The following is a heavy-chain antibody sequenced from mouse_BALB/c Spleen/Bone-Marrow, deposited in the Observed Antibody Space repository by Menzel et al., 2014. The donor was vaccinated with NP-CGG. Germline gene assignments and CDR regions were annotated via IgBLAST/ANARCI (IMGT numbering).Heavy chain of an antibody. Sequence: EVQGVESGGGLVQPGGSRKLSCAASGFTFSSFGMHWVRQAPEKWLEWVAYISSGSTAICYADTLKGRFTISRDNPKNTLFLQMTSLRSEDTAMYYCARGGNWDDFDVWGAGTTVTVSS. CDR3: ARGGNWDDFDV. V-gene: IGHV5-17*02. CDR2: ISSGSTAI. D-gene: IGHD4-1*01. CDR1: GFTFSSFG. J-gene: IGHJ1*01.